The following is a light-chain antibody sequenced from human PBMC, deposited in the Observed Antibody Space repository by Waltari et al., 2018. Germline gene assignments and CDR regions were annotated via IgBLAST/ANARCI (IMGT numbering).Light chain of an antibody. J-gene: IGKJ2*01. CDR2: QVS. CDR3: MHGTHWSFT. V-gene: IGKV2-30*02. Sequence: DIVMTQSPLSLPVTLGQPASISCRSSQSLVHSDGNTYLNWFHQRPGQSTRRLIYQVSSRDSGVPDSISGSGSGTDFTLKISRVEAEDVGLYYCMHGTHWSFTFGQGTKLEIQ. CDR1: QSLVHSDGNTY.